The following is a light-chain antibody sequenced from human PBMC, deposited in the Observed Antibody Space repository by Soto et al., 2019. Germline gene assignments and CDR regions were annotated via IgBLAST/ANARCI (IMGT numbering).Light chain of an antibody. V-gene: IGKV3-20*01. Sequence: EIVLTQSPGTLPLSPGEIATLSYRASQSVTSNYLAWYQQRPGQAPRLLIYGASSRATGIPDRFSGSGSGTDFSLTISRLEPEDFAVYYCQQYGTSPRTFGQGTKVDI. CDR3: QQYGTSPRT. CDR1: QSVTSNY. CDR2: GAS. J-gene: IGKJ1*01.